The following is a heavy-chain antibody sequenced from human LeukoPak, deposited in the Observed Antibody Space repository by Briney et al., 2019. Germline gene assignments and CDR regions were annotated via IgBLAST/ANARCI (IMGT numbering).Heavy chain of an antibody. J-gene: IGHJ6*03. V-gene: IGHV6-1*01. D-gene: IGHD5/OR15-5a*01. Sequence: SQTLSLTCALSGDSLSSNSAAWNWLRQSPSRGLEWLGRTYYRSKLYYDYATSVKGRITINPDTSKNQFSLQLSSVTSEDTAVYYCAQSYSVRLVPESFYYFYVDVWGKGTTITVPS. CDR2: TYYRSKLYY. CDR1: GDSLSSNSAA. CDR3: AQSYSVRLVPESFYYFYVDV.